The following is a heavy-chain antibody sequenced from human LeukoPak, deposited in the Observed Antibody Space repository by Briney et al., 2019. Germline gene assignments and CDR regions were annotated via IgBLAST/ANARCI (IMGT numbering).Heavy chain of an antibody. J-gene: IGHJ4*02. CDR2: LYYSGST. CDR1: GGSISSSNYY. D-gene: IGHD1-26*01. CDR3: ARYYSGSYGFDY. Sequence: SETLSLTCTVSGGSISSSNYYWSWIRQPPGEGLEWIGYLYYSGSTYYNPSLKSRVTMSVDTSKNQFSLKLSSVTAADTAVYYCARYYSGSYGFDYWGQGTLVTVSS. V-gene: IGHV4-39*01.